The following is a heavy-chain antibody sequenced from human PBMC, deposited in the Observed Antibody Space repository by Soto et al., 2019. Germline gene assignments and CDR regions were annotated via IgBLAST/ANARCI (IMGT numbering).Heavy chain of an antibody. D-gene: IGHD1-1*01. CDR3: VRSSRAGGSVQIAP. CDR1: GYTFLGYE. J-gene: IGHJ6*02. Sequence: ASVKVSCKASGYTFLGYEIHWVRQAPGQGLEYMAWMNPNSGATRNAQKFQGRVTMTRDTSISTAYMELSSLTPDDTAIYYCVRSSRAGGSVQIAPWGQGTTVTVSS. V-gene: IGHV1-2*02. CDR2: MNPNSGAT.